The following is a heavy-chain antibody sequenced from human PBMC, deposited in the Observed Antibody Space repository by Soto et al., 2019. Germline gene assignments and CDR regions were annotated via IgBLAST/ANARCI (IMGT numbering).Heavy chain of an antibody. Sequence: GGSLRLSCEASGFTLSDYYMTWIRQAPGKGLEWFSYISSSATIVYYADSVKGRFTISRDNAKTSLYLQMNSLRADDTAVYYCARAVKQWLVGGDYYYYYMDVWGKGTTVTVSS. V-gene: IGHV3-11*01. J-gene: IGHJ6*03. D-gene: IGHD6-19*01. CDR1: GFTLSDYY. CDR2: ISSSATIV. CDR3: ARAVKQWLVGGDYYYYYMDV.